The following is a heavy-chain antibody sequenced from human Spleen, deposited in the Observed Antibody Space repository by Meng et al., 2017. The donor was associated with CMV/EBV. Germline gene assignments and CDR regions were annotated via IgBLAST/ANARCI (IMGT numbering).Heavy chain of an antibody. CDR2: IIPIFGTP. D-gene: IGHD3-10*01. CDR3: AKGGGSGFTLGTSLPH. J-gene: IGHJ4*02. CDR1: GGTFSSYA. Sequence: SVKVSCKASGGTFSSYAISWVRQAPGQGLEWMGGIIPIFGTPTYAQKFQGRVTITADESTTTAYMELSSLRSEDTATYYCAKGGGSGFTLGTSLPHWGQGTLVTVSS. V-gene: IGHV1-69*13.